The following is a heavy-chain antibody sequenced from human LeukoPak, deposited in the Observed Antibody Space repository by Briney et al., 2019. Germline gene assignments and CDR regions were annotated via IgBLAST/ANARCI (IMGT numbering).Heavy chain of an antibody. CDR1: GFTFSSYS. CDR3: VKGYDILTGYNYYYYGMDV. D-gene: IGHD3-9*01. CDR2: ISSSSSYI. J-gene: IGHJ6*04. V-gene: IGHV3-21*01. Sequence: GGSLRLSCAASGFTFSSYSMNWVRQAPGKGLEWVSSISSSSSYIYYADSVKGRFTISRDNAKNSLYLQMSSLRAEDTAVYYCVKGYDILTGYNYYYYGMDVWGKGTTVTVSS.